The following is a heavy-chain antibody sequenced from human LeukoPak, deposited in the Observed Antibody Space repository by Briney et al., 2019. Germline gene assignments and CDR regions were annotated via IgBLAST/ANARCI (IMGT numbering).Heavy chain of an antibody. Sequence: GGSLRLSCAASGFTFSSYSMNWVRQAPGKGLEWVSSISSVSGYIYYADSVKGRFTISRDNAKNSLYLQMNSLRAEDTAVYYCARTANDAFDVWGQGTMVTVSS. CDR1: GFTFSSYS. J-gene: IGHJ3*01. V-gene: IGHV3-21*01. CDR2: ISSVSGYI. CDR3: ARTANDAFDV.